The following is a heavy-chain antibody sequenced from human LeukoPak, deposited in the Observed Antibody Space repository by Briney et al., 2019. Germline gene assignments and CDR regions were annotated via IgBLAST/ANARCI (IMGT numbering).Heavy chain of an antibody. J-gene: IGHJ4*02. CDR3: AKDQYYYDSSGYSDY. V-gene: IGHV3-30*02. Sequence: GGSLRLSCAASGFTFSSYGMHWVRQAPGKGLGWVAFIRYDGSNKYYADSVKGRFTISRDNSKNTLYLQMNSLRAEDTAVYYCAKDQYYYDSSGYSDYWGQGTLVTVSP. CDR1: GFTFSSYG. CDR2: IRYDGSNK. D-gene: IGHD3-22*01.